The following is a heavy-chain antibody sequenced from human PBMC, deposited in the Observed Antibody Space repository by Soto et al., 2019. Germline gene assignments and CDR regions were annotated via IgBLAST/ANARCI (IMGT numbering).Heavy chain of an antibody. CDR1: GDSISSGGYY. V-gene: IGHV4-34*01. CDR2: INHSGST. Sequence: PSETLSLTCAVSGDSISSGGYYWSWIRHPPGKGLEWIGEINHSGSTNYNPSLKSRVTISVDTSKNQFSLKLSSVTAADTAVYYCARDSNLYYYDSSGYSVNGFQHWGQGTLVTVSS. J-gene: IGHJ1*01. CDR3: ARDSNLYYYDSSGYSVNGFQH. D-gene: IGHD3-22*01.